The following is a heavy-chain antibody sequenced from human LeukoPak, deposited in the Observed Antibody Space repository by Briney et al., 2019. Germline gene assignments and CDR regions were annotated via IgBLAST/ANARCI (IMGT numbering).Heavy chain of an antibody. CDR1: GFTFSSDA. CDR2: IKQDGSEK. CDR3: ARDRPDFWSGYSDYYYYMDV. D-gene: IGHD3-3*01. J-gene: IGHJ6*03. Sequence: GGSLRLSCAASGFTFSSDAMHWVRQAPGKGLEWVANIKQDGSEKYYVDSVKGRFTISRDNAKNSLYLQMNSLRAEDTAVYYCARDRPDFWSGYSDYYYYMDVWGKGTTVTVSS. V-gene: IGHV3-7*01.